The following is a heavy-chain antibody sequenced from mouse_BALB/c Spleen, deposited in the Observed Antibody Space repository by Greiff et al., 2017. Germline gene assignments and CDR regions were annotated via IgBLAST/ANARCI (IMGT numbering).Heavy chain of an antibody. CDR3: ARDSDSVVAPNAMDY. V-gene: IGHV5-4*02. CDR1: GFTFSDYY. J-gene: IGHJ4*01. Sequence: VKLMESGGGLVKPGGSLKLSCAASGFTFSDYYMYWVRQTPEKRLEWVATISDGGSYTYYPDSVKGRFTISRDNAKNNLYLQMSSLKSEDTAMYYCARDSDSVVAPNAMDYWGQGTSVTVSS. D-gene: IGHD1-1*01. CDR2: ISDGGSYT.